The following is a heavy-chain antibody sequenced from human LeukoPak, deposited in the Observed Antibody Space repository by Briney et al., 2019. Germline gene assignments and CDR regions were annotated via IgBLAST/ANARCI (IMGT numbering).Heavy chain of an antibody. CDR2: INYSGTT. V-gene: IGHV4-59*07. J-gene: IGHJ4*02. Sequence: PSDTLPLTCTVSGGSFSSHHWSWIRQPPGKGLKWIGYINYSGTTKYNPSLKSRVIMSVDTSKNQFSLRLTSVTAADTAVYYCARGPEGSGSYMCDYWGQGTLVTVSS. CDR3: ARGPEGSGSYMCDY. CDR1: GGSFSSHH. D-gene: IGHD3-10*01.